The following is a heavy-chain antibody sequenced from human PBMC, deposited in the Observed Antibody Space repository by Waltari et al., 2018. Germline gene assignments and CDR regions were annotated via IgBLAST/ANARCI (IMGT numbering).Heavy chain of an antibody. J-gene: IGHJ5*02. CDR3: ARGGRRGEARPNLNS. D-gene: IGHD3-10*01. CDR1: GFTFRVYS. Sequence: QVQLVESGGDVVQPGRSLRVSCGASGFTFRVYSMHWVRQAPGKGLWWGACISATGSNAQYADSVKGRFTISRDNSDNTLSLQMNSLRVEDTAVYYCARGGRRGEARPNLNSWGQGTLVTVSS. V-gene: IGHV3-30-3*01. CDR2: ISATGSNA.